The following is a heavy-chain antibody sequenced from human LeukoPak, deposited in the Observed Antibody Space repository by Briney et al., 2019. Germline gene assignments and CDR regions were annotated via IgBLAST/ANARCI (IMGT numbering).Heavy chain of an antibody. J-gene: IGHJ4*02. CDR2: VHNVGST. D-gene: IGHD6-19*01. V-gene: IGHV4-39*01. CDR1: GVSTTNGIYY. Sequence: SETLSLTCTVSGVSTTNGIYYWPWIRQPPGKGLEWIGSVHNVGSTYYNLSLRSRVTMSIDTSKNQFSLRLNSVTAADAAVYYCARHAEYNSGWHFYLDHWGQGILVTVSS. CDR3: ARHAEYNSGWHFYLDH.